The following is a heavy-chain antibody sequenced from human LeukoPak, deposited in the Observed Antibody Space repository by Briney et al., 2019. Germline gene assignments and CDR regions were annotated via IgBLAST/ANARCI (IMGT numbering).Heavy chain of an antibody. V-gene: IGHV4-34*01. D-gene: IGHD3-10*01. J-gene: IGHJ4*02. CDR3: ASSGSGSYFFSTLDY. CDR2: INHSGST. Sequence: SETLSLTCAVYGGSFSGYYWSWIRQPPGKGLEWIGEINHSGSTNYNPSLKSRVTISVDTSRNQFSLKLSSVTAADTAVYYCASSGSGSYFFSTLDYWGQGTLVTVSS. CDR1: GGSFSGYY.